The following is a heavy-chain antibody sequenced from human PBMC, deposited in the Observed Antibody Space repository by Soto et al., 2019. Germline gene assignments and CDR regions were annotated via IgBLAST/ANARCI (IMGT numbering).Heavy chain of an antibody. CDR2: IIPIFGTA. CDR1: GGTFSSYA. J-gene: IGHJ4*02. V-gene: IGHV1-69*01. D-gene: IGHD3-9*01. Sequence: QVQLVQSGAEVKKPGSSVKVSCKASGGTFSSYAISWVRQAPGQGLEWMGGIIPIFGTANYAQKFQGRVTITTDESTSTAYMELSSLRSVDTAVYYCARNPLDIFTGHSHGDFDYWGQGTLVTVSS. CDR3: ARNPLDIFTGHSHGDFDY.